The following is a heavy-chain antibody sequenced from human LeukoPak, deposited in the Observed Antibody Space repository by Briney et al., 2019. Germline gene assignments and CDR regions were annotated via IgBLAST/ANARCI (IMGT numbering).Heavy chain of an antibody. CDR2: IYYSGST. V-gene: IGHV4-59*12. Sequence: PSETLSLTCTVSGGSISSYYWSWIRQPPGKGLEWIGYIYYSGSTYYNPSLKSRVTISVDTSKNQFSLKLSSVTAADTAVYYCTRDRSSGLFDYWGQGTLVTVSS. CDR3: TRDRSSGLFDY. CDR1: GGSISSYY. D-gene: IGHD6-19*01. J-gene: IGHJ4*02.